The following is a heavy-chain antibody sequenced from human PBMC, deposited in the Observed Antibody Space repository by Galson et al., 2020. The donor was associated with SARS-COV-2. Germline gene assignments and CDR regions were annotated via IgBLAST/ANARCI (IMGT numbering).Heavy chain of an antibody. CDR3: AKASRWLGPGRLYHYCMDV. J-gene: IGHJ6*03. CDR1: GSVFNNDA. Sequence: GGSLRLSCAASGSVFNNDAMTWVRQAPGKGLEWVSGISARGSGTYYADSVKGRFTISRDNSKNTLYLQMNSLKVEDTAIYYCAKASRWLGPGRLYHYCMDVWGKGTTVTVSS. V-gene: IGHV3-23*01. D-gene: IGHD6-19*01. CDR2: ISARGSGT.